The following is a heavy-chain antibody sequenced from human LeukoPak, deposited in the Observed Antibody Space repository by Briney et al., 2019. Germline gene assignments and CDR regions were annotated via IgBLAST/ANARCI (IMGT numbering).Heavy chain of an antibody. CDR3: ARETRDYYVSGNYYFDY. J-gene: IGHJ4*02. V-gene: IGHV4-34*01. Sequence: SETLSLTCDVYGGSFSGYYWSWIRQPPGKGLEWIGEINYSGNTNYNPSLKSRVTISLDTSKNQFSLELSSVTAADTAVYYCARETRDYYVSGNYYFDYWGQGTLVTVSS. CDR2: INYSGNT. D-gene: IGHD3-10*01. CDR1: GGSFSGYY.